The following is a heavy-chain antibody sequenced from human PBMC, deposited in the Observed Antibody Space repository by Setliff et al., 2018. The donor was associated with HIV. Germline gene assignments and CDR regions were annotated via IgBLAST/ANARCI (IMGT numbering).Heavy chain of an antibody. CDR1: GFNFDVYT. Sequence: PGGSLRLSCTASGFNFDVYTMGWVRQAPGKGLEWISFHRGRRYGGTIEYAASVKGRFILSRDDSKSIAYLQMNSLTTEDTGVYYCTRGYSYGLVLDYWGQGALVTVSS. CDR3: TRGYSYGLVLDY. CDR2: HRGRRYGGTI. D-gene: IGHD5-18*01. V-gene: IGHV3-49*04. J-gene: IGHJ4*02.